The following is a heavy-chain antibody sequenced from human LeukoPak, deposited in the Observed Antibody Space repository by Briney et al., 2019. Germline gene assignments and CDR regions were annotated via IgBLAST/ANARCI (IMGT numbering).Heavy chain of an antibody. CDR2: ISGSGGSA. CDR1: GFTFSTCA. V-gene: IGHV3-23*01. J-gene: IGHJ4*02. Sequence: HPGGSLRLSCAASGFTFSTCAMAWVRQAPGKGLEWVSGISGSGGSAYYADSVKGRFTISRDNSDNTLYLQMYSLRAEDTAIYYCAKDDEAAVNRWYYFDFWGQGTLVTVSS. D-gene: IGHD6-13*01. CDR3: AKDDEAAVNRWYYFDF.